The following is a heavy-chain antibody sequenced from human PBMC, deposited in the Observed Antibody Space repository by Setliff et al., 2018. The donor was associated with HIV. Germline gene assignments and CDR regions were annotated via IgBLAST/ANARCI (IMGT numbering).Heavy chain of an antibody. Sequence: LSLTCAVSGGSFSVYYWRWIRQPPGKGLEWIGEINHSGRTNYNPSLKSRITISVDTSKNQFSLRLNSVTAADTAVYYCARGATLLPGYSDRWEYFYMDVWGKGTTVTVSS. J-gene: IGHJ6*03. V-gene: IGHV4-34*01. CDR2: INHSGRT. CDR1: GGSFSVYY. D-gene: IGHD5-12*01. CDR3: ARGATLLPGYSDRWEYFYMDV.